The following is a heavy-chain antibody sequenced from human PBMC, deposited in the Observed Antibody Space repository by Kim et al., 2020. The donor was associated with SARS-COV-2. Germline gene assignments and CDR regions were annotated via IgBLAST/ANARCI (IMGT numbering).Heavy chain of an antibody. CDR3: ARGHRSGWYPYYYYYGMDV. J-gene: IGHJ6*02. CDR1: GGSISSSNW. D-gene: IGHD6-19*01. Sequence: SETLSLTCAVSGGSISSSNWWSWVRQPPGKGLEWIGEIYHSGSTNYNPSLKSRVTISVDKSKNQFSLKLSSVTAADTAVYYCARGHRSGWYPYYYYYGMDVWGQGTTVTVSS. V-gene: IGHV4-4*02. CDR2: IYHSGST.